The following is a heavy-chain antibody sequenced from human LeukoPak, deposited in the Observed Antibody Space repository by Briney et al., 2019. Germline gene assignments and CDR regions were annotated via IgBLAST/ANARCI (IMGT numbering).Heavy chain of an antibody. D-gene: IGHD3-10*01. Sequence: GGSLRLSCAASGFTFSSYEMNWFRQAPGKGLEWVSYISSSGNTIYYADSMKGRFTISRDNAKNSLYLQMNSLRAEDTAVYYCGRDLVVQGRWSWFDPSGQGTLVTVSS. J-gene: IGHJ5*02. CDR1: GFTFSSYE. CDR2: ISSSGNTI. V-gene: IGHV3-48*03. CDR3: GRDLVVQGRWSWFDP.